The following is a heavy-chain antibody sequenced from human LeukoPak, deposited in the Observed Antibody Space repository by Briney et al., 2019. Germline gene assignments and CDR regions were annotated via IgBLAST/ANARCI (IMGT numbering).Heavy chain of an antibody. CDR1: SGSISSYY. Sequence: SETLSLTCTVSSGSISSYYWSWIRQPAGKGREWIGRIYTSGSTNYNPSLKSRVTMSVDTSKNQFSLKLSSVTAAYTAVYYCARGINSGWYGAFDIWGQGTMVTVSS. V-gene: IGHV4-4*07. CDR3: ARGINSGWYGAFDI. J-gene: IGHJ3*02. D-gene: IGHD6-19*01. CDR2: IYTSGST.